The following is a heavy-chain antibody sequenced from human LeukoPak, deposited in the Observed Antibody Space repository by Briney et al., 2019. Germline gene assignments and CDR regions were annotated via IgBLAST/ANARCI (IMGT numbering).Heavy chain of an antibody. Sequence: GASVRVSCKASGGTFSSYAISWVRQAPGQGLEWMGGIIPIFGTANYAQKFQGRVTITADESTSTAYMELSSLRSEDTAVYYCARIVGVPLDYYYGMDVWGQGTTVTVSS. CDR3: ARIVGVPLDYYYGMDV. D-gene: IGHD2-15*01. CDR1: GGTFSSYA. J-gene: IGHJ6*02. V-gene: IGHV1-69*13. CDR2: IIPIFGTA.